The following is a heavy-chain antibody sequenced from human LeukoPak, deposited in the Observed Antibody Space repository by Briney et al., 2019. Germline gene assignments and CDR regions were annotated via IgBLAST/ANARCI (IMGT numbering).Heavy chain of an antibody. J-gene: IGHJ6*03. CDR3: ARDRPYSSSWPRGLNYYYYYYMDV. D-gene: IGHD6-13*01. CDR2: ISAYNGNT. CDR1: GYTFTSYG. Sequence: ASVKVSCKASGYTFTSYGISWVRQAPGQGLEWMGWISAYNGNTDYAQKFQGRVTMTTDTSTNTAYMDLRSLRSDDTAVYYCARDRPYSSSWPRGLNYYYYYYMDVWGKGTTVTVSS. V-gene: IGHV1-18*01.